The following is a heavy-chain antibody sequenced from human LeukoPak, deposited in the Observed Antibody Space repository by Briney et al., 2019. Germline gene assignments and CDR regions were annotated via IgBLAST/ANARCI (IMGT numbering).Heavy chain of an antibody. CDR2: ISYDGSNK. CDR1: GFTFSSYA. CDR3: AADSNYYDSSGYPTNFDY. J-gene: IGHJ4*02. D-gene: IGHD3-22*01. V-gene: IGHV3-30-3*01. Sequence: PGGSLRLSCAASGFTFSSYAMHWVRQAPGKGLEWVAVISYDGSNKYYADSVKGRFTISRDNSKNTLYLQMNSLRAEDTAVYYCAADSNYYDSSGYPTNFDYWGQGTLVTVSS.